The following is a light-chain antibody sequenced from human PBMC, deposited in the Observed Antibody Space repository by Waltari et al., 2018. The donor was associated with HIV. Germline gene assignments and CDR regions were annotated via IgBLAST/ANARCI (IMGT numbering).Light chain of an antibody. CDR1: SSNIGNNY. CDR2: DNY. J-gene: IGLJ1*01. CDR3: GTWDSTLSAYV. V-gene: IGLV1-51*01. Sequence: QSVLTQPPSVSAAPRQKVTISCSGNSSNIGNNYVSWYQQLPGAAPKLLIYDNYKRPSGIPDRFSGSKSGTSATLDSTGLQTGYEADFYCGTWDSTLSAYVFGTGTKVTVL.